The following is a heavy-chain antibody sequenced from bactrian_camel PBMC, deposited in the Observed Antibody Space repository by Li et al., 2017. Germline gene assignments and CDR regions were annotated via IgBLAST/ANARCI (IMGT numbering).Heavy chain of an antibody. J-gene: IGHJ4*01. CDR2: INSGGGVT. Sequence: VQLVESGGGTVQAGGSLRLSCAASGFTFSSYLMSWVRQAPGKGLEWVSAINSGGGVTDYADSVKGRFTISRDNAKNTLYLQMNSLKTEDTAVYYCATSVWGQGTQVTVS. CDR1: GFTFSSYL. CDR3: ATSV. V-gene: IGHV3S40*01.